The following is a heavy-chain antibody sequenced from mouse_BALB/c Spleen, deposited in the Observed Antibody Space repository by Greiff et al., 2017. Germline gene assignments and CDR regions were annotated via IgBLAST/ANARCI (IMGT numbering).Heavy chain of an antibody. CDR2: IRSKSNNYAT. Sequence: EVQLVETGGGLVQPKGSLKLSCAASGFTFNTNAMNWVRQAPGKGLEWVARIRSKSNNYATYYADSVKDRFTISRDDSQSMLYLQMNNLKTEDTAMYYCERDLSNYDYYAMDYWGQGTSVTVSA. V-gene: IGHV10S3*01. J-gene: IGHJ4*01. CDR3: ERDLSNYDYYAMDY. D-gene: IGHD2-5*01. CDR1: GFTFNTNA.